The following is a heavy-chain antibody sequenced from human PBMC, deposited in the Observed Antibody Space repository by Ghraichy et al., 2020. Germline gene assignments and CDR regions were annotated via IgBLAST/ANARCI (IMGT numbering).Heavy chain of an antibody. Sequence: ASVKVSCKASGYTFTSYDINWVRQATGQGLEWMGWMNPNSGNTGYAQKFQGRVTMTRNTSISTAYMELSSLRSEDTAVYYCARDYDFWSGYCFDYWAQGTLVSVSS. V-gene: IGHV1-8*01. D-gene: IGHD3-3*01. CDR3: ARDYDFWSGYCFDY. CDR1: GYTFTSYD. CDR2: MNPNSGNT. J-gene: IGHJ4*02.